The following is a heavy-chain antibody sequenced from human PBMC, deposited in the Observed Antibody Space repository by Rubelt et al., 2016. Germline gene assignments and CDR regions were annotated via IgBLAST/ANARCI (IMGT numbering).Heavy chain of an antibody. D-gene: IGHD3-10*01. CDR3: VKDGVLWFGEFHYCDY. J-gene: IGHJ4*02. V-gene: IGHV3-64D*06. CDR2: ISSNGGST. Sequence: VRQAPGKGLEYVSAISSNGGSTYYADSVKGRFTISRDNSKNTLYLQMSSLRAEDTAVYYCVKDGVLWFGEFHYCDYWGQGTLVTVSS.